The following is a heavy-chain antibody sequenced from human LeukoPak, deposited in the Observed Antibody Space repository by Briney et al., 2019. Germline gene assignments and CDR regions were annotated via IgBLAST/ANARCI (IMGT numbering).Heavy chain of an antibody. D-gene: IGHD2-2*01. J-gene: IGHJ3*02. Sequence: ASVKVSCKASGYTFTGYYMHWVRQAPGQGLEWMGWINPNSGGTNYAQKFQGRVTMTTDTSTSTAYMELRSLRSDDTAVYYCARDTGKSVPAALRDAFDIWGQGTMVTVSS. CDR1: GYTFTGYY. V-gene: IGHV1-2*02. CDR3: ARDTGKSVPAALRDAFDI. CDR2: INPNSGGT.